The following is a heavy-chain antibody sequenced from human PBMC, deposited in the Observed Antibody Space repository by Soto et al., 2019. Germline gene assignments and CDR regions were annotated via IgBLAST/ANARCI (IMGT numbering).Heavy chain of an antibody. Sequence: GGSLRLSCEVSGFTFSTYGMHWVRQAPGKGLEWLALLSYDASNVCYAESVKGRFTVSRDNSKNTLYLHMSSLRGEDTAIYYCAKDERNFYGSIDSWGQGTLVTVS. CDR2: LSYDASNV. CDR1: GFTFSTYG. D-gene: IGHD3-10*01. J-gene: IGHJ4*02. V-gene: IGHV3-30*18. CDR3: AKDERNFYGSIDS.